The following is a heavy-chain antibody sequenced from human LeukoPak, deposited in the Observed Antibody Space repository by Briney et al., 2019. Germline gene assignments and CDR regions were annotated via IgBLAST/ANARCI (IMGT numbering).Heavy chain of an antibody. CDR1: AFTVSSYA. V-gene: IGHV3-30*04. CDR2: ISYDGSNK. D-gene: IGHD2-2*01. J-gene: IGHJ1*01. CDR3: ARDKFSSTGQYFQH. Sequence: PGGSLRLSCAASAFTVSSYAMHWVRQAPGKGLEWVAVISYDGSNKYYADSVKGRFTISRDNSKNTLYLQMNSLRAEDTAVYYCARDKFSSTGQYFQHWGQGALVTVSS.